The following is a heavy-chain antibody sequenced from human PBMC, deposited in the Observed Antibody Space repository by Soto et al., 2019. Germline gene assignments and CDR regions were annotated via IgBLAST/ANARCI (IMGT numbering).Heavy chain of an antibody. Sequence: KAKASVKVSCKASGYTFTSYYMHWVRQAPGQGLEWMGIINPSGGSTSYEQKFQGRVTMTRDTSTSTVYMELSSLRSEDTAVYYCARDQPDDYGDSPGTNWFDPWGQGTLVTVSS. CDR1: GYTFTSYY. J-gene: IGHJ5*02. D-gene: IGHD4-17*01. CDR2: INPSGGST. V-gene: IGHV1-46*03. CDR3: ARDQPDDYGDSPGTNWFDP.